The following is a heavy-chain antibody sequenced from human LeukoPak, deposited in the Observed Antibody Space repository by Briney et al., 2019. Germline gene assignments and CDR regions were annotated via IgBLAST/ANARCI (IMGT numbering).Heavy chain of an antibody. J-gene: IGHJ4*02. Sequence: AGGSLRLSCTVSGFTVSSNSMSWVRQAPGKGLEWVSFIYSDNTHYSDSVKGRFTISRDNSKSTLYLQMNSLRAKDTAVYYCARRAGAYSHPYDYWGQGTLVTVSS. CDR3: ARRAGAYSHPYDY. D-gene: IGHD4/OR15-4a*01. CDR2: IYSDNT. CDR1: GFTVSSNS. V-gene: IGHV3-53*01.